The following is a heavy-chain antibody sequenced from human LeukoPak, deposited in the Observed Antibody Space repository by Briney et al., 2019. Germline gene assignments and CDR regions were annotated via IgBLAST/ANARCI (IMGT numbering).Heavy chain of an antibody. D-gene: IGHD3-22*01. Sequence: SVKVSCKASGGTFSSYAISWVRQAPGQGLEWMGRIIPIFGTANYAQKFQGRGTITTDESTSTAYMELSSLRSEDTAVYYCATIYNYYDSSGYYYNPNIYFDYWGQGTLVTVSS. CDR2: IIPIFGTA. CDR3: ATIYNYYDSSGYYYNPNIYFDY. V-gene: IGHV1-69*05. CDR1: GGTFSSYA. J-gene: IGHJ4*02.